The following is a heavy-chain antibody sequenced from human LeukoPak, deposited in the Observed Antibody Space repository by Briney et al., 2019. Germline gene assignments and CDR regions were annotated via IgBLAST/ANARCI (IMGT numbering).Heavy chain of an antibody. CDR3: AKSNGYGLVDI. Sequence: GGSLRLSCTASGFNFESYSMNWVRQAPGRGLEWVSSISFSGPYIYYAASVKGRFTISRDNAKKSLFLQLNSVKVEDTAVYYCAKSNGYGLVDIWGQGTMVTVSS. J-gene: IGHJ3*02. D-gene: IGHD3-10*01. CDR1: GFNFESYS. CDR2: ISFSGPYI. V-gene: IGHV3-21*01.